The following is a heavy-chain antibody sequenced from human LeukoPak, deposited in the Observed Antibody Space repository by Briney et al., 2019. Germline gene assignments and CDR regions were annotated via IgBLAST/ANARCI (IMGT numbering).Heavy chain of an antibody. D-gene: IGHD6-13*01. CDR2: ISSSGSTI. Sequence: GGSLRLSCAASGFTFSSYEMNWVRQAPGKGLEWVSYISSSGSTIYYADSVKGRFTISRDNAKNSLYLQMNSLRAEDTAVYYCAREIAAAGSWFDPWGQGTLVTVSS. CDR1: GFTFSSYE. CDR3: AREIAAAGSWFDP. V-gene: IGHV3-48*03. J-gene: IGHJ5*02.